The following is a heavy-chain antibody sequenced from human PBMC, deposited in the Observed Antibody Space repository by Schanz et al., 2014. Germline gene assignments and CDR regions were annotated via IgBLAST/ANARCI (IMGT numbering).Heavy chain of an antibody. CDR1: GFTLSRHW. D-gene: IGHD2-2*01. J-gene: IGHJ6*02. V-gene: IGHV3-74*01. Sequence: EVQLVESGGGLVHPGGSRRLSCAASGFTLSRHWIHWVRQRPGGGLVWLSRINSDGGTTDYADSVKGRFTISRDNANNMVYLHMNSLRAEDTAVYYCAKDSIVVVPAALHYYGMDVWGQGTTVTVSS. CDR2: INSDGGTT. CDR3: AKDSIVVVPAALHYYGMDV.